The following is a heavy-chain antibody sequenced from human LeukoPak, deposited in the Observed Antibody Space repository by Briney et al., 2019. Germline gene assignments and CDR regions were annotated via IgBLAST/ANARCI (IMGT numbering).Heavy chain of an antibody. CDR1: GFIFNNYW. D-gene: IGHD6-6*01. V-gene: IGHV3-7*01. Sequence: PGGSLRLSCAASGFIFNNYWMSWVRQAPGKGLEWVANINQDGSVKYYVDSVKGRFTISRDNAKNSQYLEMNSLRAEDTGVYYCARIGYSSSSFGYWGQGTLVTVSS. CDR2: INQDGSVK. J-gene: IGHJ4*02. CDR3: ARIGYSSSSFGY.